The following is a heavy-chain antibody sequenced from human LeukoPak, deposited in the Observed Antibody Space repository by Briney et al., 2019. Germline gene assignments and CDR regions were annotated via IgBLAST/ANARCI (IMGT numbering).Heavy chain of an antibody. CDR2: IYYSGST. J-gene: IGHJ5*02. V-gene: IGHV4-59*01. CDR3: ARDRCSSTSCYKGSIWFDP. D-gene: IGHD2-2*02. Sequence: PSETLSLTCTVSGGSISSYYWSWIRQPPGKGLEWIGYIYYSGSTNYNPSLKSRVTISVDTSKNQFSLKLSSVTAADTAVYYCARDRCSSTSCYKGSIWFDPWSQGTLVTVSS. CDR1: GGSISSYY.